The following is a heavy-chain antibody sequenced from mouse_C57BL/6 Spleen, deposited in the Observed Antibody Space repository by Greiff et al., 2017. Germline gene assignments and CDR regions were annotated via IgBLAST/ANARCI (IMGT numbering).Heavy chain of an antibody. Sequence: QVQLQQPGAELVKPGASVKLSCKASGYTFTSYWMHWVKQRPGQGLEWIGMIHPNSGSTNYNEKFKSKATLTVEKSSSTAYMQLSSLTSEDSAFYYCARSGAYFDYWCQGTTLTVSS. CDR3: ARSGAYFDY. CDR1: GYTFTSYW. D-gene: IGHD3-1*01. CDR2: IHPNSGST. J-gene: IGHJ2*01. V-gene: IGHV1-64*01.